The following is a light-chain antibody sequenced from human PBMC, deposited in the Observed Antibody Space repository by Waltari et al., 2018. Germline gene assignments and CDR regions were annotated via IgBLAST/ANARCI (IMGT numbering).Light chain of an antibody. Sequence: TVMTPSPSTLSLFTVDSATLSCRASQSFSPNLAWYQKKPGQAPGRLIYGASIRATGIPARFSGRGAGTEFTLTISSLQSEDFAVYYCQQYNNWPPYIFGQGSQLEI. CDR3: QQYNNWPPYI. V-gene: IGKV3-15*01. J-gene: IGKJ2*01. CDR1: QSFSPN. CDR2: GAS.